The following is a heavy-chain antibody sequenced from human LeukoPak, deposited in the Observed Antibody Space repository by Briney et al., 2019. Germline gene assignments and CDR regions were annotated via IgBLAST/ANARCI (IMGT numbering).Heavy chain of an antibody. CDR1: GGSISSHY. V-gene: IGHV4-59*11. J-gene: IGHJ6*03. CDR2: IYYSGST. Sequence: SETLSLTCTVSGGSISSHYWSWIRQPPGKGLEWIGYIYYSGSTNYNPSPKSRVTISVDTSKNQFSLKLSSVTAADTAVYYCARGASDTYYDFWSGYYNGYYYYYMDVWGKGTTVTVSS. D-gene: IGHD3-3*01. CDR3: ARGASDTYYDFWSGYYNGYYYYYMDV.